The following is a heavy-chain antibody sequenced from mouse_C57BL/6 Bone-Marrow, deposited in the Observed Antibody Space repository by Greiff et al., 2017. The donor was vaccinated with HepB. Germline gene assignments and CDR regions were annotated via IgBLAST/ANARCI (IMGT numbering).Heavy chain of an antibody. Sequence: VQLQQSGPELVKPGASVKISCKASGYAFSSSWMNWVKQRPGKGLEWIGRIYPGDGDTNYNGKFKGKATLTADKSSSTAYMQLSSLTSEDSAVYFCARIITTVGYWGQGTTLTVSS. CDR2: IYPGDGDT. CDR3: ARIITTVGY. D-gene: IGHD1-1*01. CDR1: GYAFSSSW. V-gene: IGHV1-82*01. J-gene: IGHJ2*01.